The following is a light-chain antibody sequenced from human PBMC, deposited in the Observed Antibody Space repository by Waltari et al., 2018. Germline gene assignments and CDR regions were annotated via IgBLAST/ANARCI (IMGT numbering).Light chain of an antibody. CDR3: SSQSSNNVVL. CDR2: DVS. CDR1: SNDVGGYNS. Sequence: QSALTQPASVSGSPGQSVTIFCTGTSNDVGGYNSVSWYQEHPGQAPRVIIYDVSDRPSGVSDRFSGSKSGNTASLTISGLQAEDEADYDCSSQSSNNVVLFGGGTKLTVL. V-gene: IGLV2-14*01. J-gene: IGLJ2*01.